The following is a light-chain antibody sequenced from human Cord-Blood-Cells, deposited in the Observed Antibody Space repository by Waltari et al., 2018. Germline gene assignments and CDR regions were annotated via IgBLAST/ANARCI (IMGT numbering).Light chain of an antibody. CDR2: AAS. Sequence: DIQMTQSPSFLSASVGDRVTITCLASQSISSYLHWYQQKPGKAPKLLIYAASSLQSGVPSRFSGSGSGTDFTLTISSLQPEDFATYYCQQSYSTPYTFGQGTKLEIK. CDR1: QSISSY. CDR3: QQSYSTPYT. J-gene: IGKJ2*01. V-gene: IGKV1-39*01.